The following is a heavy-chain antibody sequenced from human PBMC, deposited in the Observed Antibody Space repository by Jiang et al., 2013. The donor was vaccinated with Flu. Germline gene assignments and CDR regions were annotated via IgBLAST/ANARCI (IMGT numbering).Heavy chain of an antibody. CDR2: IYHSGST. V-gene: IGHV4-4*02. Sequence: PGKGLEWIGLIYHSGSTNYNPSLKSRVTISVDKSKNQFSLKLSSVTAADTAVYYCARAGYCSGGSCIGLDYWGQGTLVTVSS. J-gene: IGHJ4*02. D-gene: IGHD2-15*01. CDR3: ARAGYCSGGSCIGLDY.